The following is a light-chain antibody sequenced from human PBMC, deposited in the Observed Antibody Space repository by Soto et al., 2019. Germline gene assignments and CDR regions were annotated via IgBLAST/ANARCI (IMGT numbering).Light chain of an antibody. V-gene: IGKV3-15*01. CDR1: QSVSSN. CDR3: QQYHNWPIT. Sequence: EIGMTQSPSTLSVSPGERATLSCRASQSVSSNLAWHQQKPGQAPRILMYDASTRATGIPARFSGSGSGTEFTLTISSLQSEDFAVYYCQQYHNWPITFGQGTRLEIK. J-gene: IGKJ5*01. CDR2: DAS.